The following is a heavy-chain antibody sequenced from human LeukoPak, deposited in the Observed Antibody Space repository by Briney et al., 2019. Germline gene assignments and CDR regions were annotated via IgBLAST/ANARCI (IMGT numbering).Heavy chain of an antibody. V-gene: IGHV3-53*01. D-gene: IGHD6-13*01. J-gene: IGHJ4*02. CDR1: GFTVSSNY. CDR2: IYSGSST. CDR3: ASSRRIATSYYFDY. Sequence: GGSLRLSCAASGFTVSSNYMSWVRQAPGKGLEWVSVIYSGSSTYYADSVKGRFTISRDNSKNTLYLQMNSLRAEDTAVYYCASSRRIATSYYFDYWGQGTLVTVSS.